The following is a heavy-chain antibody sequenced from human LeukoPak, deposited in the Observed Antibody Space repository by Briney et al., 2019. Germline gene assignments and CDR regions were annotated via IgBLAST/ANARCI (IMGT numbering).Heavy chain of an antibody. CDR2: INPNSGGT. D-gene: IGHD3-10*01. Sequence: ASVNVSCKASGYTFTGYYMHWVRQAPGQGLEWMGWINPNSGGTNYAQKFQGRVTMTRDTSISTAYMELSRLRSDDTAVFYCTRGHHYFVSGSYYNFWGQGTLVTVSS. J-gene: IGHJ4*02. CDR1: GYTFTGYY. CDR3: TRGHHYFVSGSYYNF. V-gene: IGHV1-2*02.